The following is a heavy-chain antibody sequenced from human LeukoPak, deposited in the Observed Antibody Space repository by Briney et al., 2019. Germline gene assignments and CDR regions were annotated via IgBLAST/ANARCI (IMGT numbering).Heavy chain of an antibody. Sequence: SETLSLTCTVSGGSINNYYWSWIRQPPGKGLEWIGYIYYSGSTNYNPSLKSRVTISLDTSKNQFSLKLSSVTAADTAVYYCARVSGGGWFDPWGQGTLVTVSS. CDR1: GGSINNYY. D-gene: IGHD3-16*01. CDR2: IYYSGST. V-gene: IGHV4-59*01. CDR3: ARVSGGGWFDP. J-gene: IGHJ5*02.